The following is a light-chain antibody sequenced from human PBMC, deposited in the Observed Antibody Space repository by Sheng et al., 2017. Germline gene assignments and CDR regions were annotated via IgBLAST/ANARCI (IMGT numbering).Light chain of an antibody. J-gene: IGKJ4*01. CDR3: QQLNSYPLT. CDR2: AAS. CDR1: QGIRSY. Sequence: IQLTQSPSSLSASVGDRVTITCRASQGIRSYLAWYQQKPGKAPKRLIYAASTLHTGIPSRFSGSGSGTDFTLTISSLQPEDFATYYCQQLNSYPLTFGGGTKVEVK. V-gene: IGKV1-9*01.